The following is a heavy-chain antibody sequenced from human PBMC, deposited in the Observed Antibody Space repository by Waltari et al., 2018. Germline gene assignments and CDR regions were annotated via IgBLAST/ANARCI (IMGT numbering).Heavy chain of an antibody. J-gene: IGHJ6*02. Sequence: QVHLQQWGAGLLKPSETLSLTCDIQAGSLSGSYWSWIRQSPGKGLEWIGEINHGGVTNYSPSLRSRVTISMEKSKNQFSLRLTSVTAADTAVYYCARWRGEGSNYIYYFYGLDVWGQGTTVAVSS. V-gene: IGHV4-34*02. CDR3: ARWRGEGSNYIYYFYGLDV. D-gene: IGHD5-12*01. CDR2: INHGGVT. CDR1: AGSLSGSY.